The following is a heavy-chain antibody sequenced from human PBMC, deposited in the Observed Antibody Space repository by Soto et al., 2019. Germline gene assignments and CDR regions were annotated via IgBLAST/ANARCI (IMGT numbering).Heavy chain of an antibody. CDR2: SYYSGST. J-gene: IGHJ5*02. Sequence: QVQLQESGPGLVKPSETLSLTCTVSGGSVSSGSYYWSWIRQPPGKGLEWIGYSYYSGSTNYNTSLHSRVTISVDTAKNQFSMKLSSVTAADTAVYYCARGVDTAMVDRAEFDPWGQGTLVTVSS. V-gene: IGHV4-61*01. D-gene: IGHD5-18*01. CDR1: GGSVSSGSYY. CDR3: ARGVDTAMVDRAEFDP.